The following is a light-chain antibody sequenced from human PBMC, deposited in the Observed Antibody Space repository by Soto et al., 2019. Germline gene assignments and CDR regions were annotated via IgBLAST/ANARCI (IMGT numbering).Light chain of an antibody. J-gene: IGLJ1*01. V-gene: IGLV2-8*01. CDR1: SSDVGGYDY. Sequence: QSVLTQPPSSSGSPGQSVTISCTRTSSDVGGYDYVSWYKQHPGKAPKLMIYEVSKRPSGVPDRFSGSKSGNTAALTVSGLQAEDEADYYCSSYVGTNSYVFGTGTKVTVL. CDR3: SSYVGTNSYV. CDR2: EVS.